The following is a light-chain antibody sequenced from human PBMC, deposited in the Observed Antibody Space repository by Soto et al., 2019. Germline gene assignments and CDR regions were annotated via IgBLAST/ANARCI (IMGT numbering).Light chain of an antibody. CDR3: SSYTSSNTLV. Sequence: QAVLTQPASVSGSPGQSITIPCTGTSSNVGGYQYASWYQQHPGKAPKLMIYEVSNRASGVSNRFSGSKSGNTASLTISGLKPEDETDYYCSSYTSSNTLVFGTGTKLTVL. CDR2: EVS. J-gene: IGLJ1*01. CDR1: SSNVGGYQY. V-gene: IGLV2-14*01.